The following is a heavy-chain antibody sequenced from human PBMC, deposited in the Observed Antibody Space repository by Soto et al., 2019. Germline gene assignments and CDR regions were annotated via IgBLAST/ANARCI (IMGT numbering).Heavy chain of an antibody. CDR3: ARVFSSGSGWMYYFDF. CDR1: SDSIAGENW. J-gene: IGHJ4*02. D-gene: IGHD6-25*01. Sequence: QVQLQESGPGLVKPSETLSLTCTVSSDSIAGENWWSWVRQPPGMGLEWIGEIFHTGANYNPSLKSRVTMEVDKSKNQFSLKLISATAADTAVYYCARVFSSGSGWMYYFDFWGQGTLVSVSS. CDR2: IFHTGA. V-gene: IGHV4-4*02.